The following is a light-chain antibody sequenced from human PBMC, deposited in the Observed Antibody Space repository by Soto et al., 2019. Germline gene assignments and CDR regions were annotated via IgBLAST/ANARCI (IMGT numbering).Light chain of an antibody. CDR2: GAS. J-gene: IGKJ5*01. CDR3: QQRHMWPIT. V-gene: IGKV3D-20*02. CDR1: QFISSTS. Sequence: EIVLTQSPGTLSLSPGVGATLLCRASQFISSTSLAWYQQKPGQAPRLLIYGASSRATCIPDRFTGSGSGTDFTLTISSLEPEDSAVYYCQQRHMWPITFGQGTRLEIK.